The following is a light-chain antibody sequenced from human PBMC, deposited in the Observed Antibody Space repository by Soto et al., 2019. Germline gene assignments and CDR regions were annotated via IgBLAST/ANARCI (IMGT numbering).Light chain of an antibody. J-gene: IGKJ3*01. CDR3: QEYDSAPFT. CDR2: GAT. CDR1: QSVTSSY. V-gene: IGKV3-20*01. Sequence: EIVLTQSPGTLSVSPGGTATLSCRASQSVTSSYLAWYQQQPGQAPRLLIYGATSRATGIPDRFSGSGSGIDFTLTISRLEPEDLAVYFCQEYDSAPFTFGPGIKVEI.